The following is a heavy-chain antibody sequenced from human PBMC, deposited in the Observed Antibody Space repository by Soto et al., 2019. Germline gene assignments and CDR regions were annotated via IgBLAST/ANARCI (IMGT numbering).Heavy chain of an antibody. D-gene: IGHD3-22*01. J-gene: IGHJ4*02. CDR1: GYTLTELS. CDR2: FDPEDGET. Sequence: ASVKVSCKVSGYTLTELSMHCVRQAPGKGLEWMGGFDPEDGETIYEKKFQGRVPMTEDTSTDTAYMELSSLRSEDTAVDYCATDPYYYDSSGYLYWGQGTLVTVSS. V-gene: IGHV1-24*01. CDR3: ATDPYYYDSSGYLY.